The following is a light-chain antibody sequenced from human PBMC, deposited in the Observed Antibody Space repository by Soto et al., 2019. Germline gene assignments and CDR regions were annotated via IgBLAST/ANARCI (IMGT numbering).Light chain of an antibody. CDR1: QSVWLNY. CDR3: QQYGGAPYT. J-gene: IGKJ2*01. Sequence: EIGLTQSPGTLSASPGERATLSCRASQSVWLNYVAWYQQKPGQAPRLLIYAASSRATGSPDRFSGSASGTAFAFTISRLEPEDLAVYLCQQYGGAPYTLGERTPLEI. CDR2: AAS. V-gene: IGKV3-20*01.